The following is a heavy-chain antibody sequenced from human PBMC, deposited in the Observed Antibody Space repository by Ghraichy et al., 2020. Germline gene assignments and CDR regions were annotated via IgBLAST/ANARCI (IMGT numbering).Heavy chain of an antibody. CDR1: GYTFTSYG. CDR2: ISAYNGNT. D-gene: IGHD3-3*01. Sequence: ASVKVSCKASGYTFTSYGISWVRQAPVQGLEWMGWISAYNGNTNYAQKLQGRVTMTTDTSTSTAYMELRSLRSDDTAVYYCARHRGAVRDFWSGYSKPYFDYWGQGTLVTVSS. CDR3: ARHRGAVRDFWSGYSKPYFDY. J-gene: IGHJ4*02. V-gene: IGHV1-18*01.